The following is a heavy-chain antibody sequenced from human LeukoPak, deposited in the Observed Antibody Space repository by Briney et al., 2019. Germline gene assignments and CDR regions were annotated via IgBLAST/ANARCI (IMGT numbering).Heavy chain of an antibody. V-gene: IGHV4-31*03. Sequence: SQTLSLTCTVSGGSISSCGYYWSWLRQHPGMGLEWIGYIYYSGSTYYNPSLKSRVTISVDTSKNQFSLKLSSVTAADTAVYYCARGPAGAHFDYWGQGTLVTVSS. CDR2: IYYSGST. CDR1: GGSISSCGYY. D-gene: IGHD6-25*01. CDR3: ARGPAGAHFDY. J-gene: IGHJ4*02.